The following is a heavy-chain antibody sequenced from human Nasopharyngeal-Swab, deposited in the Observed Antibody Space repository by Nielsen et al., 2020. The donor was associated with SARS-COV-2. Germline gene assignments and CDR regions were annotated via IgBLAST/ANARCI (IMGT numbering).Heavy chain of an antibody. Sequence: SVKVSCKASGGTFSSYAISWVRQAPGQGLEWMGGIIPIFGTADYAQKFQDRVTITADGSTSTAYMELSSLRSEDTAVYYCARSGYSNSDIDYWGQGTLVTVSS. V-gene: IGHV1-69*13. CDR2: IIPIFGTA. CDR1: GGTFSSYA. D-gene: IGHD6-6*01. CDR3: ARSGYSNSDIDY. J-gene: IGHJ4*02.